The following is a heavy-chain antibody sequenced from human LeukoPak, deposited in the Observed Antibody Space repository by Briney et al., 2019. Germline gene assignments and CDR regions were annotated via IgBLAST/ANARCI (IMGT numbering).Heavy chain of an antibody. V-gene: IGHV3-23*01. J-gene: IGHJ4*02. CDR3: AKEAAVVGMGHYDY. CDR1: RFTFSGYA. Sequence: PGGSLRLSCAASRFTFSGYAMSWVRQAPGKGLEWVSAVTGSGDKTFYADYVKGRFTISRDNSKNTLYLQMNSLRAEDTAVYYCAKEAAVVGMGHYDYWGQGTLVTVSS. CDR2: VTGSGDKT. D-gene: IGHD6-19*01.